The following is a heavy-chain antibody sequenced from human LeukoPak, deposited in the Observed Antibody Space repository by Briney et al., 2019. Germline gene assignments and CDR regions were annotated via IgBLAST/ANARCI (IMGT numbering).Heavy chain of an antibody. CDR1: GGSISSGSYY. V-gene: IGHV4-61*02. Sequence: SQTLSLTCTVSGGSISSGSYYWSWIRQPAGKGLEWIVRIYTSGSTNYNPSRKSRVTISVNTAKDQFSLKLSSVTAADTAVYYCARTQVGCSGGSCYSGWFDPWGQGTLVTVSS. J-gene: IGHJ5*02. CDR3: ARTQVGCSGGSCYSGWFDP. CDR2: IYTSGST. D-gene: IGHD2-15*01.